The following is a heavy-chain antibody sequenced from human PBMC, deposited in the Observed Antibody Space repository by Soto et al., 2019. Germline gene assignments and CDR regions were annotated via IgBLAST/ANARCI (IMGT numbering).Heavy chain of an antibody. CDR1: GGSFSGYY. D-gene: IGHD2-2*03. CDR3: ARWIPYYYYYMDV. J-gene: IGHJ6*03. V-gene: IGHV4-34*01. CDR2: INHSGST. Sequence: QVQLQQWGAGLLKPSETLSLTCAVYGGSFSGYYWSWIRQPPGKGLEWIGEINHSGSTNYNPSLKSRFTTSVATSRNPFSPKLSSVPAADTAVYYCARWIPYYYYYMDVWGKGTTVTVSS.